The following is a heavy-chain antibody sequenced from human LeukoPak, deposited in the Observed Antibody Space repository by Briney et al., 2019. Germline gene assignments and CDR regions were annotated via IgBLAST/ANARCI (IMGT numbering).Heavy chain of an antibody. Sequence: ASVKVSCKASGCSFTNYKIHWLRQAPGQGLQWMGIIDPSGPSVTYAQIFKGRLIVNIDTSTSTVYMQLNRLRSEDSAMYYFARATSPIGYYWNSWGQGTLVTVSS. CDR1: GCSFTNYK. J-gene: IGHJ4*02. CDR3: ARATSPIGYYWNS. CDR2: IDPSGPSV. D-gene: IGHD5-12*01. V-gene: IGHV1-46*01.